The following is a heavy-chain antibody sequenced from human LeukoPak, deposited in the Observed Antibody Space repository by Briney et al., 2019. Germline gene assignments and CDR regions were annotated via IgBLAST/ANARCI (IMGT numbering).Heavy chain of an antibody. CDR3: ARDPGIVVVPAAAHFDY. V-gene: IGHV3-21*01. CDR2: ISSSSSYI. CDR1: GFTFSSYS. J-gene: IGHJ4*02. Sequence: GGSLILSCAASGFTFSSYSMNWVRQAPGKGLEWVSSISSSSSYIYYADSVKGRFTISRDNAKNSLYLQMNSLRAEDTAVYYCARDPGIVVVPAAAHFDYWGQGTLVTVSS. D-gene: IGHD2-2*01.